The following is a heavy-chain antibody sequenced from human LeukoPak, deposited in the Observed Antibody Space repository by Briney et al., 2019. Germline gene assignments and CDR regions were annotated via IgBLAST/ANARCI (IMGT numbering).Heavy chain of an antibody. D-gene: IGHD2-2*01. CDR3: ARGETSSYDY. V-gene: IGHV3-30*03. CDR1: GFTFSSYG. CDR2: ISYDGSNK. J-gene: IGHJ4*02. Sequence: GRSLRLSCAASGFTFSSYGMHWVRQAPGKGLEWVAVISYDGSNKYYADSVKGRFTISRDNSKNTVYLQMNSLRAEDTAVYYCARGETSSYDYWGQGTLVTVSS.